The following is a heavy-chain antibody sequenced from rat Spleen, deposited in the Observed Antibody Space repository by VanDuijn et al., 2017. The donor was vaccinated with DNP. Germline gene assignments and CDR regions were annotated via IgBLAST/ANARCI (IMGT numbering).Heavy chain of an antibody. CDR2: ISTSGGST. Sequence: EVELVESGGGLVQPGRSMKLSCAASGFTFSNYGMAWVRQAPTKGLEWVASISTSGGSTYYRDSVKGRFTMSRDKARNTLYLQMDSLRSEDTATYYCATASNSGFTYWGQGTLVTVSS. V-gene: IGHV5S13*01. CDR1: GFTFSNYG. D-gene: IGHD3-6*01. CDR3: ATASNSGFTY. J-gene: IGHJ3*01.